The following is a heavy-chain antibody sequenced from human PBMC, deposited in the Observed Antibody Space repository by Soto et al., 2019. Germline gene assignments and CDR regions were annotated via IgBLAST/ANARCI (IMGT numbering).Heavy chain of an antibody. CDR1: GFTFSNAW. J-gene: IGHJ3*02. V-gene: IGHV3-15*01. CDR3: TTEAVLVVVMAASRYDAFDI. Sequence: GGSLRLSCAASGFTFSNAWMSWVRQAPGKGLEWVGRIKSKTDGGTTDYAAPVKGRFTISRDDSKNTLYLQMNSLKTEDTAVYYCTTEAVLVVVMAASRYDAFDIWGQGTMVTVSS. CDR2: IKSKTDGGTT. D-gene: IGHD2-2*01.